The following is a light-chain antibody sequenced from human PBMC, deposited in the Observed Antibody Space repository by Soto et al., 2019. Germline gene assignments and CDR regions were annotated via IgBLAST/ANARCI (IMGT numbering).Light chain of an antibody. V-gene: IGKV1-33*01. J-gene: IGKJ5*01. CDR2: DAS. CDR3: QQYDFLVT. Sequence: DIQMTQSPSSLSASVGDRVTITCQASQDINNYLNWYQLKPGKAPELLIYDASNLQTGVPTRFSGSGSGKHFTFTISSLQHEDIATYFCQQYDFLVTFGQGTRLEIQ. CDR1: QDINNY.